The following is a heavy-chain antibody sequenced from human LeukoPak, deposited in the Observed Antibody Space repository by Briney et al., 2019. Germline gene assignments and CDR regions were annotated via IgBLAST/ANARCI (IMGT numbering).Heavy chain of an antibody. CDR1: GFTFSDYY. CDR2: INHSGST. V-gene: IGHV4-34*01. Sequence: KTGGSLRLSCAASGFTFSDYYMSWIRQPPGKGLEWIGEINHSGSTNYNPSLKSRVTISVDTSKNQFSLKLSSVTAADTAVYYCARVQGRGIAAAGTFDPWGQGTLVTISS. J-gene: IGHJ5*02. CDR3: ARVQGRGIAAAGTFDP. D-gene: IGHD6-13*01.